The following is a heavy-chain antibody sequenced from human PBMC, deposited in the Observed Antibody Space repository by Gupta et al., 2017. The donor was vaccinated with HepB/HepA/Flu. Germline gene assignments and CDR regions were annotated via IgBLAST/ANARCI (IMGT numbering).Heavy chain of an antibody. CDR2: ISSSGSTI. CDR3: ARDGSSPPYSSGWYRVVHGMDV. D-gene: IGHD6-19*01. V-gene: IGHV3-11*01. CDR1: GFTFSDYY. Sequence: QVQLVESGGGLVKPGGSLRLSCAASGFTFSDYYMSWIRQAPGKGLEWVSYISSSGSTIYYADSVKGRFTISRDNAKNSLYLQMNSLRAEDTAVYYCARDGSSPPYSSGWYRVVHGMDVWGQGTTVTVSS. J-gene: IGHJ6*02.